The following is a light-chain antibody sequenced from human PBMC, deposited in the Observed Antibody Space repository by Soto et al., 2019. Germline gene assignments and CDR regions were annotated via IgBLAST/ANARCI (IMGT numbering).Light chain of an antibody. Sequence: SYELTQSRSVSVAPGQTARITCGGNNIGSKSVHWYQQKPGQAPVLVVYDDSDRPSGIPERFSGSKSGNTATLTITRVEAGDEADYYCQVWDNSSDHPYVFGTGTKVTVL. CDR3: QVWDNSSDHPYV. CDR1: NIGSKS. V-gene: IGLV3-21*02. CDR2: DDS. J-gene: IGLJ1*01.